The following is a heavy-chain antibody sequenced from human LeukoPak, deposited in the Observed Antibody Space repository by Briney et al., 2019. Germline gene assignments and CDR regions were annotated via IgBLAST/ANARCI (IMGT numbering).Heavy chain of an antibody. J-gene: IGHJ6*03. V-gene: IGHV3-21*04. D-gene: IGHD4-17*01. CDR3: AKSLRCLGSKAARCYYYYMDV. Sequence: GGSLRLSCAASGFTFSSYSMNWVRQAPGKGLEWVSSISSSSSYIYYADSVKGRFTISRDNAKNSLYLQMNSMTAADTAVYYCAKSLRCLGSKAARCYYYYMDVCGEGTTLTTSS. CDR2: ISSSSSYI. CDR1: GFTFSSYS.